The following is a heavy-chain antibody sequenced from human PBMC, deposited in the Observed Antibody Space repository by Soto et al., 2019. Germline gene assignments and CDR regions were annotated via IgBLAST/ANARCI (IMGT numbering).Heavy chain of an antibody. CDR1: GGTFNNFA. CDR3: ARDLLTLPETTIADA. J-gene: IGHJ6*02. Sequence: SVKVSCKASGGTFNNFAIYWIRLVPGQGLEWMGGIIPVFGTAHYAQNFQGRVTITADKSTTTVHMELSNLKSDDTATYFCARDLLTLPETTIADAWGQGTTVTVSS. D-gene: IGHD5-12*01. CDR2: IIPVFGTA. V-gene: IGHV1-69*06.